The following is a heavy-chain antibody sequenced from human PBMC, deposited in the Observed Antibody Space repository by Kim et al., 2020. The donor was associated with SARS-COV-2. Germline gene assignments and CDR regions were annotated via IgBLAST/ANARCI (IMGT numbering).Heavy chain of an antibody. CDR2: ISGSGGST. D-gene: IGHD3-10*01. Sequence: GGSLRLSCAASGFTFSSYAMSWVRQAPGKGLEWVSAISGSGGSTYYADSVKGRFTISRDNSKNTLYLQMNSLRAEDTAVYYCANGYGSGSYFGWFDPWGQGTLLTVSS. CDR1: GFTFSSYA. J-gene: IGHJ5*02. CDR3: ANGYGSGSYFGWFDP. V-gene: IGHV3-23*01.